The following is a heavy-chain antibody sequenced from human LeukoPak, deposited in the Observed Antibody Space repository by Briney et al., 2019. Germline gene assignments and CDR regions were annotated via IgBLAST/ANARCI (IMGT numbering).Heavy chain of an antibody. Sequence: GESLKISCNGSGYXFTNYWICWVRQMPGKGLEWMGIIYPGDSDTRYSPSFQGQVTISADKSISTAYLQWSSLKASDTAMYYCARPVLNSGSYYLDYWGQGSLVTVSS. V-gene: IGHV5-51*01. D-gene: IGHD1-26*01. CDR1: GYXFTNYW. J-gene: IGHJ4*02. CDR3: ARPVLNSGSYYLDY. CDR2: IYPGDSDT.